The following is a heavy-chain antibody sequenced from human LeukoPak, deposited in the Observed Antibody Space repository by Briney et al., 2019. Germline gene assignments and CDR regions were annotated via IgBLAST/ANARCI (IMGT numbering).Heavy chain of an antibody. V-gene: IGHV4-39*01. CDR1: GGSISSYY. CDR3: ASYDSSATGFDY. D-gene: IGHD3-22*01. J-gene: IGHJ4*02. CDR2: IHYSGST. Sequence: PSETLSLTCTVSGGSISSYYWGWFRQPPGKGLEWIGSIHYSGSTYYNPSLKSRVTISVHTSEFSLKLNSVTAADTAVYYCASYDSSATGFDYWGQGALVTVSS.